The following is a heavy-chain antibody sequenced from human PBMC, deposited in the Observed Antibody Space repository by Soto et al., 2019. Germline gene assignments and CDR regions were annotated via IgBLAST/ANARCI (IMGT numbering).Heavy chain of an antibody. Sequence: SGPTLVNPTETLTLTCTFSGFSLTTTGVYVTWIRQPPGKALEWLALIDWDDTKYYNKSLTTRLTISKDTSRSRVVLTISNMNPEDTGTYFCAHAGDYDLLSFDHWGPGTLVTVSS. CDR1: GFSLTTTGVY. V-gene: IGHV2-70*12. D-gene: IGHD4-17*01. CDR3: AHAGDYDLLSFDH. J-gene: IGHJ4*02. CDR2: IDWDDTK.